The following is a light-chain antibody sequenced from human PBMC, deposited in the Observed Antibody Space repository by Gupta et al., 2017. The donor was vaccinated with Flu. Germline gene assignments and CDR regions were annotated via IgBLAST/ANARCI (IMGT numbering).Light chain of an antibody. CDR2: DVT. CDR1: TSDVGGYNY. Sequence: QSALTQPSSVSGSPGPSITISCTGTTSDVGGYNYVSWYQQHPGKAPKLLIYDVTNWPSGVSVRFSGSKSGNAAFLTLSGLQAEDEADDYCSSYTSSSTQVFGTGTKVTVL. V-gene: IGLV2-14*01. J-gene: IGLJ1*01. CDR3: SSYTSSSTQV.